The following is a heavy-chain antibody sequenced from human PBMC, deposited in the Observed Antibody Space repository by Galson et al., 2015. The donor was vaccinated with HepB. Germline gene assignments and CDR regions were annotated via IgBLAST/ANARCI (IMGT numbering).Heavy chain of an antibody. CDR1: GFSFGSYA. Sequence: SLRLSCAASGFSFGSYAMNWVRQAPGKGLEWVSAISFSGGSTYYADSVKGRFTISRDNSKNTLYLQMNSLRAEDTAVYYCATPQGSGFIGRFDYCGQGALVTASP. CDR3: ATPQGSGFIGRFDY. D-gene: IGHD3-22*01. J-gene: IGHJ4*02. CDR2: ISFSGGST. V-gene: IGHV3-23*01.